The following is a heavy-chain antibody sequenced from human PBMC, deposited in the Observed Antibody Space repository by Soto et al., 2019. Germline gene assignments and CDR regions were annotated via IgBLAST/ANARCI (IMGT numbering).Heavy chain of an antibody. CDR1: GGSFSGYY. Sequence: PSETLSLTCAVYGGSFSGYYWSWIRQPPGKGLECFGEIIYSGSTNYNPSLKIRVTISVDTSKNQFSLKLSSVTAADTAVYYCARFTAWLDYYGSGSRAYGMDVWGQGTTVTVSS. CDR3: ARFTAWLDYYGSGSRAYGMDV. V-gene: IGHV4-34*12. J-gene: IGHJ6*02. D-gene: IGHD3-10*01. CDR2: IIYSGST.